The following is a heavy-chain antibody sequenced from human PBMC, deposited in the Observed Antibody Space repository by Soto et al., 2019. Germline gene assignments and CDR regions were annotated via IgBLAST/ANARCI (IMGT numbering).Heavy chain of an antibody. V-gene: IGHV1-69*06. J-gene: IGHJ6*02. CDR3: AREEQLVSNPIGYYYGMDV. Sequence: ASVKVSCKASGGTFSSYAISWLRQAPGQGLEWMGGIIPIFGTANYAQKFQGRVTITADKSTSTAYMELSSLRSEDTAVYYCAREEQLVSNPIGYYYGMDVWGQGTTVTVSS. D-gene: IGHD6-6*01. CDR2: IIPIFGTA. CDR1: GGTFSSYA.